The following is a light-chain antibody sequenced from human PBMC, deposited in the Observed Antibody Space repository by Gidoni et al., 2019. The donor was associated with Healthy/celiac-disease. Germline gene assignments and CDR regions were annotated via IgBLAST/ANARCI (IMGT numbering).Light chain of an antibody. Sequence: DIQMTQSPSTLSASVGDRVTITCRASQSISSWLAWYQQKPGKAPKLLIYKASSLESGVPSRFRGSGSGTEFTLTIRSLQPDDFATYYCQQYNSYSWTFGQGTQVEIK. CDR2: KAS. CDR1: QSISSW. CDR3: QQYNSYSWT. V-gene: IGKV1-5*03. J-gene: IGKJ1*01.